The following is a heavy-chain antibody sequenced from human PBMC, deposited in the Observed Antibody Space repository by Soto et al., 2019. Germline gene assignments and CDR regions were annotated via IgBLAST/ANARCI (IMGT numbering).Heavy chain of an antibody. Sequence: EVQLVESGGGLVQPGGSLRLSCAASGFTAGLNFMTWVRQAPGKGLEWVSVINAAGTTYYADSVKGRFSISRDDSKNSLYLQMNSLRADGTAVYSCVRENYYYGMDVWGQGTTVTVSS. CDR2: INAAGTT. CDR1: GFTAGLNF. V-gene: IGHV3-66*01. J-gene: IGHJ6*02. CDR3: VRENYYYGMDV.